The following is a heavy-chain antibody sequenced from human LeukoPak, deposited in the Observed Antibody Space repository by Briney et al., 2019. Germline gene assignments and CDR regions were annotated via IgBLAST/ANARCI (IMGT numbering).Heavy chain of an antibody. CDR3: ARAYDSSGYYYVY. J-gene: IGHJ4*02. CDR2: IKPKSGGT. CDR1: GHTLAGYY. Sequence: ASVKVSCKASGHTLAGYYIHWVRQAPGQGLEWMGWIKPKSGGTQFAQKFQGWVTMTRDTSISTAYMELSRLRSDDTAVYYCARAYDSSGYYYVYWGQGTLVTVSS. D-gene: IGHD3-22*01. V-gene: IGHV1-2*04.